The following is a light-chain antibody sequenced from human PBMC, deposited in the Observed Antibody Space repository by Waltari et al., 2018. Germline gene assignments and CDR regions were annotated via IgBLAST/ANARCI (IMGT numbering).Light chain of an antibody. CDR2: EVT. CDR1: NSDVGAYNY. J-gene: IGLJ1*01. CDR3: SSYAHNNHFV. V-gene: IGLV2-8*01. Sequence: QSVLTQPPSATGSPGQSVTISCTGTNSDVGAYNYVSWYQQHPGKVPKLLIYEVTKRPSGVPDRFPCSKSGNTASLTVSGLQADDEADYYCSSYAHNNHFVFGTGTKVTVL.